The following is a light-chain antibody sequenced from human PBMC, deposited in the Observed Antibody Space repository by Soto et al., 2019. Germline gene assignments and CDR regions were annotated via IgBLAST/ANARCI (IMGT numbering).Light chain of an antibody. Sequence: QSALTQPASVSGSPGQSITISCTGTSSDVGGYDYVSWYQQHPGKAPKLMIYGVFNRPSGVSTRFSGSKSYNTASLTISGLQAEDEADYYCSSYTTSSSLWLFGGGTKVTVL. CDR1: SSDVGGYDY. V-gene: IGLV2-14*03. J-gene: IGLJ3*02. CDR2: GVF. CDR3: SSYTTSSSLWL.